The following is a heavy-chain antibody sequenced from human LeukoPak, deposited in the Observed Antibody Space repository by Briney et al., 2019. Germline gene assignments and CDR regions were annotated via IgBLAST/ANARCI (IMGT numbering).Heavy chain of an antibody. Sequence: ASVKVSCKASGGTFSSYAISWVQQAPGQGLEWMGWISAYNGNTNYAQKLQGRVTMTTDTSTSTAYMELRSLRSDDTAVYYCARDPAYDYGGDTFDYWGQGTLVTVSS. D-gene: IGHD4-23*01. J-gene: IGHJ4*02. CDR3: ARDPAYDYGGDTFDY. CDR1: GGTFSSYA. V-gene: IGHV1-18*01. CDR2: ISAYNGNT.